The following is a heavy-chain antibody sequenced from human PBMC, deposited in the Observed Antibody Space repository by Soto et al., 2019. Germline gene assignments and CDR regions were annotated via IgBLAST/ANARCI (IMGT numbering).Heavy chain of an antibody. CDR2: IDPSDSYT. D-gene: IGHD4-17*01. J-gene: IGHJ6*02. Sequence: GESLKISCKGSGCSFTSYWISLVRQMPGKGLEWMGRIDPSDSYTNYSPSFQGHVTISADNSISTAYLQWSSLEAADTAMYYCARXAPTRVPFYYYGMDVGGQGATVTVSS. V-gene: IGHV5-10-1*01. CDR3: ARXAPTRVPFYYYGMDV. CDR1: GCSFTSYW.